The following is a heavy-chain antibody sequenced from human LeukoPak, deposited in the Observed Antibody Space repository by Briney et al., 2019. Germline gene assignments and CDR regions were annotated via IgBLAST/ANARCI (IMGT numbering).Heavy chain of an antibody. CDR2: ISWNSGSI. CDR3: ARGPLIAAAGTW. V-gene: IGHV3-9*01. CDR1: GFSFEEHA. J-gene: IGHJ4*02. D-gene: IGHD6-13*01. Sequence: PGGSLRLSCAASGFSFEEHAMQWVRQAPGKGLEWVSGISWNSGSIGYADSVKGRFTISRDNAKNSLFLQMNSLRAEDTAVYYCARGPLIAAAGTWWGQGTLVTVSS.